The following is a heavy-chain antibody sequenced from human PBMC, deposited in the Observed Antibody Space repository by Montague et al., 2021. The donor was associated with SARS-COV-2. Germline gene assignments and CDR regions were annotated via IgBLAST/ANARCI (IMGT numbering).Heavy chain of an antibody. J-gene: IGHJ4*02. CDR2: IYGGGSGT. CDR3: AKEIDASGNS. V-gene: IGHV3-23*03. D-gene: IGHD3-10*01. Sequence: LRLSCAAPGFSFRSYAMSWVRQAPGKGLEWVSFIYGGGSGTHYADSVKGRFTISRDNSKSTLYLQMDRLRAEDTAVYYCAKEIDASGNSWGQGTLVTVSS. CDR1: GFSFRSYA.